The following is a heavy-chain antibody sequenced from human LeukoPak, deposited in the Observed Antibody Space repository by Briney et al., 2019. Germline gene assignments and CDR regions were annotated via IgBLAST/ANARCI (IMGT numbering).Heavy chain of an antibody. J-gene: IGHJ5*02. Sequence: ASVKVSCKASGYTSTGYYMHWVRQAPGQGLEWMGWINPNSGGTNYAQKFQGRVTMTRGTSISTAYMELSRLRSDDTAVYYCARWVSAVVVAANNWFDPWGQGTLVTVSS. CDR1: GYTSTGYY. CDR2: INPNSGGT. D-gene: IGHD2-15*01. V-gene: IGHV1-2*02. CDR3: ARWVSAVVVAANNWFDP.